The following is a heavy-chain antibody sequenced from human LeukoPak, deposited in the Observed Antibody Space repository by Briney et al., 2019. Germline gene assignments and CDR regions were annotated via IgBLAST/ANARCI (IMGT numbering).Heavy chain of an antibody. CDR1: GGTFSSYA. CDR3: ARIVTHDYGDFDY. D-gene: IGHD4-17*01. J-gene: IGHJ4*02. V-gene: IGHV1-69*13. CDR2: IIPIFGTA. Sequence: SVKVSCKASGGTFSSYAISWVRQAPGQGLEWMGGIIPIFGTANYAQKFQGRVTITADESTSTAYMEPSSLRSEDTAVYYCARIVTHDYGDFDYWGQGTLVTVPS.